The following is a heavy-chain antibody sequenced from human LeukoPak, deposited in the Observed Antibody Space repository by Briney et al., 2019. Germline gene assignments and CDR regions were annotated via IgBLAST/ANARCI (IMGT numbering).Heavy chain of an antibody. CDR3: ARGDWYFDL. CDR1: GGSISSGGYY. Sequence: SETLSLTCTVSGGSISSGGYYWSWIRQPPGKRLEWIGSIYYSGNTYYNPTLKSRITISVDTSKNQFSLNLTSVTAADAAVYYCARGDWYFDLWGRGTLVTVSS. J-gene: IGHJ2*01. CDR2: IYYSGNT. V-gene: IGHV4-39*07.